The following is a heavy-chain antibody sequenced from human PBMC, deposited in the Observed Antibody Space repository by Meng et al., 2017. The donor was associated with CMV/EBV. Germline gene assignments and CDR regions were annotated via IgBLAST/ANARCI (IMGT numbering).Heavy chain of an antibody. V-gene: IGHV4-34*01. CDR3: ARSLIVVVPAIKGWFDP. D-gene: IGHD2-2*01. J-gene: IGHJ5*02. CDR1: GGSFSGYY. CDR2: IYHSGST. Sequence: SETLSLTCAVYGGSFSGYYWSWIRQPPGKGLEWIGSIYHSGSTYYNPSLKSRVTISVDTSKNQFSLKLSSVTAADTAVYYCARSLIVVVPAIKGWFDPWGQGTLVTVSS.